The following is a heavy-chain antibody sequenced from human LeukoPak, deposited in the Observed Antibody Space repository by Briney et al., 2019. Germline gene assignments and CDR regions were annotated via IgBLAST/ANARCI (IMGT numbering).Heavy chain of an antibody. V-gene: IGHV3-23*01. CDR3: AKDKTPLYYYDSSGYYFDY. Sequence: GGSLRLSCAASGFTFNTYAMSWVRQAPGKGLEWVSAISGSGGSTYYADSVKGRFTISRDNSKNTLYLQMNSLRAEDTAVYYCAKDKTPLYYYDSSGYYFDYWGQGTLVTVSS. D-gene: IGHD3-22*01. CDR2: ISGSGGST. J-gene: IGHJ4*02. CDR1: GFTFNTYA.